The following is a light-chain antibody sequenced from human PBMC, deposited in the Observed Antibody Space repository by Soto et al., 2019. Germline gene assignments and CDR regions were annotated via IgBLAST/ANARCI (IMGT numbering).Light chain of an antibody. Sequence: EIVMTQSPATLSVSPGEGATLSCRASQSVSSNLAWYQQKPGQAPRLLIYGASTRATGIPARFSGSGSGTEFTLTISTLEPEDFAVYYCQQYGSSGTFGQGTKVDIK. CDR3: QQYGSSGT. V-gene: IGKV3-15*01. CDR1: QSVSSN. J-gene: IGKJ1*01. CDR2: GAS.